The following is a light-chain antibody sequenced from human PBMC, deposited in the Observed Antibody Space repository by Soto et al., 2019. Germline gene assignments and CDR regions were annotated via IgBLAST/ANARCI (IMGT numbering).Light chain of an antibody. J-gene: IGKJ2*01. CDR3: QQYGSSPPYT. CDR2: GAS. V-gene: IGKV3-20*01. CDR1: QSVSSSY. Sequence: EIVLTQSPGTLSLSPGERASLSCRASQSVSSSYLAWYQQKPGQAPRLLIYGASSRATGIPDRFSGSGSGPAVPLTISRLEPEAFAVYSCQQYGSSPPYTFGQGTKLEIK.